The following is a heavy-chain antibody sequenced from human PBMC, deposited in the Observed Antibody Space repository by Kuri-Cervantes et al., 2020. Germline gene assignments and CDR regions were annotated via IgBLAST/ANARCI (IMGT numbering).Heavy chain of an antibody. Sequence: ASVKVSCKASGYTFTGYYMHWVRQAPGQGLEWMGWISAYNGNTNYAQKLRGRVTMTTDTSTSTAYMELRSLRSDDTAVYYCARATQSYSSGWYKGLDYWGQGTLVTVSS. J-gene: IGHJ4*02. CDR1: GYTFTGYY. D-gene: IGHD6-19*01. CDR3: ARATQSYSSGWYKGLDY. V-gene: IGHV1-18*04. CDR2: ISAYNGNT.